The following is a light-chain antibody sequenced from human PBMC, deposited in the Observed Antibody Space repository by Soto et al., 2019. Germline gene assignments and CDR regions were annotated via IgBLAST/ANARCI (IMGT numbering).Light chain of an antibody. CDR1: QSVFWERNKNNY. CDR2: WAS. V-gene: IGKV4-1*01. J-gene: IGKJ4*01. Sequence: DIAMTQSPDSLSVSLGERANINCKSSQSVFWERNKNNYLSWYQQKPGQPPKLLISWASARESGVPDRFSGTGSETDFTLTISSLQAEDAAVYYCQQYYGLPLSFGGGTKVEIK. CDR3: QQYYGLPLS.